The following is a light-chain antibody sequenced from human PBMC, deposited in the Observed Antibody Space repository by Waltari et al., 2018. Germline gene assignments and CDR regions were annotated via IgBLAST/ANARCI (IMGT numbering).Light chain of an antibody. J-gene: IGLJ1*01. V-gene: IGLV2-11*01. Sequence: WYQQPPGKAPQRINYDDRKRPSGVPGRFFCSKAGDTAFPTISGLRAEDEADYYCCSYAGRYSYVFGTGTKVTVL. CDR3: CSYAGRYSYV. CDR2: DDR.